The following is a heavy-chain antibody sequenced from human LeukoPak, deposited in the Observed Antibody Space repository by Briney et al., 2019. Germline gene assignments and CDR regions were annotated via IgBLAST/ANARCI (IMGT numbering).Heavy chain of an antibody. Sequence: PGGSLRLSCAASGFTFSSYAMSWVRQAPGKGLEWVSAISGSGGSTYCADSVKGRFTISRDNSKNTLYLQMNSLRAEDTAVYYCAKDLEELTNPKTFGDTAMVTTPGYYWGQGTLVTVSS. J-gene: IGHJ4*02. CDR3: AKDLEELTNPKTFGDTAMVTTPGYY. CDR2: ISGSGGST. V-gene: IGHV3-23*01. CDR1: GFTFSSYA. D-gene: IGHD5-18*01.